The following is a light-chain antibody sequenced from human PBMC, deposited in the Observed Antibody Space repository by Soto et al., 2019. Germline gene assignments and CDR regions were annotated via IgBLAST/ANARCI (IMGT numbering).Light chain of an antibody. CDR2: DNT. J-gene: IGLJ1*01. CDR3: RSYDRSLSGSRV. CDR1: SSNIGAGYD. V-gene: IGLV1-40*01. Sequence: QSVLTQPPSVSGAPGQRVTISCTGSSSNIGAGYDVHWYQRLPGTAPKLLIYDNTNRPSGVPDRFSGSKSGTSASLAITGLQAEDEADYYCRSYDRSLSGSRVSGTGTKVTVL.